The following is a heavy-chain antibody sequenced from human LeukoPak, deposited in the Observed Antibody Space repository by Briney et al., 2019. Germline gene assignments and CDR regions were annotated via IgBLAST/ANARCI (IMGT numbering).Heavy chain of an antibody. CDR2: ISISGSTT. V-gene: IGHV3-48*03. D-gene: IGHD6-19*01. CDR1: GFTFSSSE. J-gene: IGHJ5*02. CDR3: ARVRQPVGYSSGWWSDP. Sequence: GGSLRLSCAASGFTFSSSEMNWVRQAPGKGLEWVSFISISGSTTSYAASVKGRFTISRDNARNSLYLQMNSLRDDDTAVYYCARVRQPVGYSSGWWSDPWGQGTLVTVSS.